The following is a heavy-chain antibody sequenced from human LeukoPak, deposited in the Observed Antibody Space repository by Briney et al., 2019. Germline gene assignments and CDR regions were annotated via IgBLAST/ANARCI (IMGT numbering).Heavy chain of an antibody. CDR2: ISGSGGST. D-gene: IGHD3-3*01. J-gene: IGHJ4*02. Sequence: GGSLRLSCAASGFTFSSYAMSWVRQAPGKGLEWVSAISGSGGSTYYADSVKGRFTISRDNSKNTPYLQMNSLRAEDTAVYYCAKVLRFLEWLPDYWGQGTLVTVSS. CDR3: AKVLRFLEWLPDY. CDR1: GFTFSSYA. V-gene: IGHV3-23*01.